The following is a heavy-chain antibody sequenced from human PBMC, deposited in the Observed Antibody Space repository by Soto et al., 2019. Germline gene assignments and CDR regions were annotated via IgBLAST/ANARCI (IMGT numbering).Heavy chain of an antibody. V-gene: IGHV3-23*01. CDR2: LSGSGTST. CDR3: AKATTNGGWFNPFDS. Sequence: GGSLRLSCAASGFSFVNYAMNWVRQAPGKGLEWVPGLSGSGTSTYYADSVKGRFTISRDNSRDTLFLQMNSLTADDTAVYYCAKATTNGGWFNPFDSWGQGALVTVSS. J-gene: IGHJ4*02. D-gene: IGHD6-19*01. CDR1: GFSFVNYA.